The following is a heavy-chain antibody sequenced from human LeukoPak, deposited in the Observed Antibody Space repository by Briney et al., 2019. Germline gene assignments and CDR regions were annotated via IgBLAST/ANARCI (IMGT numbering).Heavy chain of an antibody. CDR2: ISCSGTT. CDR3: TRHDSQGGVNWFGP. CDR1: IHFQRVNSPY. J-gene: IGHJ5*02. D-gene: IGHD1-26*01. Sequence: SDPVSLICTVSIHFQRVNSPYCRSVRQPPAKVLERLGTISCSGTTYYNPSLKSRLTISLDTSKTQFTLNLSSMTAGDTAVYYCTRHDSQGGVNWFGPWGQGTLVTVSS. V-gene: IGHV4-39*01.